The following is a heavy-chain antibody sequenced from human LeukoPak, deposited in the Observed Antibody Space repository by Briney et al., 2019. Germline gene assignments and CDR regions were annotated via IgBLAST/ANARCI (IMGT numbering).Heavy chain of an antibody. D-gene: IGHD3-22*01. Sequence: GGSLRLSCAASGFTFSSYAMSWVRQAPGKGLEWVAVISYDGSNEYYADSVKGRFTISRDNSKNTLYLQMNSLRAEDTAVYYCARINMMGFDYWGQGTLVTVSS. CDR3: ARINMMGFDY. CDR2: ISYDGSNE. J-gene: IGHJ4*02. CDR1: GFTFSSYA. V-gene: IGHV3-30-3*01.